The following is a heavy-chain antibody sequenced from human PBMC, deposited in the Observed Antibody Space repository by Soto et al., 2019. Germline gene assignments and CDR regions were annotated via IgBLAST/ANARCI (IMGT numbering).Heavy chain of an antibody. V-gene: IGHV1-3*01. CDR1: GYTFTIYA. CDR3: ARNVVGTYHFDY. CDR2: IHAGNGNT. J-gene: IGHJ4*02. Sequence: QVQLVQSGAEVKKPGASVKVSCKASGYTFTIYAMHWVRQAPGQRLEWMGWIHAGNGNTKYSQNFQGRVTITRDTSASTAYMELSSLRSEDTAVYYCARNVVGTYHFDYWGQGTLVTVSS. D-gene: IGHD2-21*01.